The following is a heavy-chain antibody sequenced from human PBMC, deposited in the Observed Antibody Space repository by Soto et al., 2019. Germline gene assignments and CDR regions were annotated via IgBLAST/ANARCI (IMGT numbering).Heavy chain of an antibody. CDR1: GYTFTSYC. D-gene: IGHD3-3*01. Sequence: ASVKVSCKASGYTFTSYCISWLLQAPRQGLEWMGWISAYNGNTNYAQKLQGRVTMTTDTSTSTAYMELRSLRSDDTAVYYCARGSRGDFGSGYRKPTNWFDPWGQGTLVTVSS. CDR2: ISAYNGNT. CDR3: ARGSRGDFGSGYRKPTNWFDP. V-gene: IGHV1-18*01. J-gene: IGHJ5*02.